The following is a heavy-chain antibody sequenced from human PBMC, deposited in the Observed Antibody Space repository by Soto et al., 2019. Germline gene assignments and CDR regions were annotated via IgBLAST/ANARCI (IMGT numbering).Heavy chain of an antibody. D-gene: IGHD2-15*01. CDR1: GGSISSSSYY. CDR2: IYYSGST. V-gene: IGHV4-39*01. Sequence: SETLSLTCTVSGGSISSSSYYWGWIRQPPGKGLEWIGSIYYSGSTYYNPSLKSRVTISVDTSKNQFSLKLSSVTAADTAVYYCARHPARVVAATPRWFDPWGQGTLVTVSS. J-gene: IGHJ5*02. CDR3: ARHPARVVAATPRWFDP.